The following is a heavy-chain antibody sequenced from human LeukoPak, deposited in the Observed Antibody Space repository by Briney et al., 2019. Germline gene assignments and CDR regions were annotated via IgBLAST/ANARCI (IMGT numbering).Heavy chain of an antibody. CDR3: AKGLLWFGESPPFDY. D-gene: IGHD3-10*01. CDR2: ISGSSSTI. Sequence: GGSLRLSCAASGFTFSSYSMNWVRQAPGKGLEWVSYISGSSSTIYYADSVKGRFTISRDNARNSLYLQMNSLRAEDTAVYYCAKGLLWFGESPPFDYWGQGTLVTVSS. J-gene: IGHJ4*02. V-gene: IGHV3-48*04. CDR1: GFTFSSYS.